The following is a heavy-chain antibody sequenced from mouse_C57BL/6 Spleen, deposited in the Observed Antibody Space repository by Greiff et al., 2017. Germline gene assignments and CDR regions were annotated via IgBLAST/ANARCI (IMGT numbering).Heavy chain of an antibody. CDR1: GYSITSGYY. CDR2: ISYDGSN. V-gene: IGHV3-6*01. J-gene: IGHJ4*01. CDR3: AREAMDY. Sequence: LVESGPGLVKPSQSLSLTCSVTGYSITSGYYWNWIRQFPGNKLEWMGYISYDGSNNYNPSLKNRISITRDTSKNQFFLKLNSVTTEDTATYYCAREAMDYWGQGTSVTVSS.